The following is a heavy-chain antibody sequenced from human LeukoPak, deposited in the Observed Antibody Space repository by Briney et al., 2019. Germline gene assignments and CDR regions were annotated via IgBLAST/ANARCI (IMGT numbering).Heavy chain of an antibody. D-gene: IGHD2-2*03. Sequence: SETLSLTCAVYGASFSRDYWSWIRQPPGKGLEWIGEVNQSGSTKYNPSLKSRVTISVDTSKNQFSLKLSSVTAADTAVYYCARGLHGYCSSTSCLSWFDPWGQGTLVTVSS. CDR3: ARGLHGYCSSTSCLSWFDP. V-gene: IGHV4-34*01. J-gene: IGHJ5*02. CDR1: GASFSRDY. CDR2: VNQSGST.